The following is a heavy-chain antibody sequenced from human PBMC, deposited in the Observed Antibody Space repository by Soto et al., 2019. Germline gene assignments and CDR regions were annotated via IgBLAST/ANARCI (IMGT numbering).Heavy chain of an antibody. CDR1: GYTFMQYG. J-gene: IGHJ4*02. CDR2: ISGSGVT. CDR3: ARDEKNWAKFDF. V-gene: IGHV1-18*01. D-gene: IGHD3-16*01. Sequence: QLVQSGPEVKRPGASAKVSCRPSGYTFMQYGISWIRLAPGQRPEWMGWISGSGVTNYAQRYQGRFTMTVDTSSTTTFMELKSLTSDDTAIYYCARDEKNWAKFDFWGQGTPVTVSS.